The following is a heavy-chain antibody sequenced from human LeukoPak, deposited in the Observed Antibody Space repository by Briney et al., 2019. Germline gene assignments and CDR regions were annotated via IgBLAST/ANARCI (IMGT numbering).Heavy chain of an antibody. CDR1: GFTFSNHW. D-gene: IGHD5-24*01. CDR3: ARGDERGRGFNP. CDR2: VNPHENDI. V-gene: IGHV3-7*01. J-gene: IGHJ5*02. Sequence: TGGSLRLSCAASGFTFSNHWMNWVRQTPGKGLEYVALVNPHENDIYYLDSVKGRFTISRDNAKNSLYLQMNSLRADDTAVYYCARGDERGRGFNPWGQGTLVTVSS.